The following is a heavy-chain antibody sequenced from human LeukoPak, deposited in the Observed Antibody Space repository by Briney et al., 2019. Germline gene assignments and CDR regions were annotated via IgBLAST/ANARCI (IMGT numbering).Heavy chain of an antibody. D-gene: IGHD6-19*01. Sequence: GGSLRLSCSASGFTFSTSDMHWVRQITGKGLEWVSAIGTTGDTYYPGSVKGRFAISRDNAKNIVYLQMHSLRAEDTAVYYCASLAVAGDPSDYWGQGTLVTVSS. V-gene: IGHV3-13*01. CDR3: ASLAVAGDPSDY. J-gene: IGHJ4*02. CDR2: IGTTGDT. CDR1: GFTFSTSD.